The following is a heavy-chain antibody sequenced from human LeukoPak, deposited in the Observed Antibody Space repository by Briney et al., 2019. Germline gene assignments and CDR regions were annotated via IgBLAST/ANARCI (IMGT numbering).Heavy chain of an antibody. CDR1: GYTFTSYG. D-gene: IGHD6-13*01. CDR2: ISAYNGNT. J-gene: IGHJ4*02. V-gene: IGHV1-18*04. CDR3: ARDNPGIAAAGIIGFDY. Sequence: ASVTVSCKASGYTFTSYGISWVRQAPGQGLEWMGWISAYNGNTNYAQKLQGRVTMTTDTSTSTAYMELRSLRSDDTAVYYCARDNPGIAAAGIIGFDYWGQGTLVTVSS.